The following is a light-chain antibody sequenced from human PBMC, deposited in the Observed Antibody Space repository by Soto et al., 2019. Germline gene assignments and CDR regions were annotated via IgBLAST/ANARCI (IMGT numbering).Light chain of an antibody. CDR3: QQYGSSPPYT. V-gene: IGKV3-20*01. CDR1: QSVSNNY. Sequence: EVVLTQSPGTRSLSPGERATLSFRASQSVSNNYLAWYQPKPGQSPKLLIVGSSDRATGIPDMFSGSGSGTDFTLTISMLAPEDFAVYCCQQYGSSPPYTVGQGT. CDR2: GSS. J-gene: IGKJ2*01.